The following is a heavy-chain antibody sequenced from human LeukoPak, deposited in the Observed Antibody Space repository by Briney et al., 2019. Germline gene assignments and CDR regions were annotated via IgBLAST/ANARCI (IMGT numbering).Heavy chain of an antibody. D-gene: IGHD2-15*01. J-gene: IGHJ5*02. CDR2: IYYSGTT. CDR3: ARKINLSGGFFNWFDP. Sequence: PSETRSLTCTVSGGSISSSSYYWGWIRQPPGQGLEWIGCIYYSGTTYYNPSLKSRVIISVDTSKNQFSLRLSSVTAADTAIYYCARKINLSGGFFNWFDPWGQGTLVTVSS. CDR1: GGSISSSSYY. V-gene: IGHV4-39*07.